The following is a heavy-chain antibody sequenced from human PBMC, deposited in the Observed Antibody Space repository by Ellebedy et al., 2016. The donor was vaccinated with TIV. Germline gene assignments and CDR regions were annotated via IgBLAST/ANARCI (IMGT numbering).Heavy chain of an antibody. J-gene: IGHJ4*02. D-gene: IGHD3-10*01. Sequence: GGSLRLSXAASGFTFSSYGMYWVRQAPGKGLEWVAVISYDGSNKYYADSVKGRFTISRDNSKNTLYLQMNSLRAEDTAVYYCAKEKDVRYYYGSGSSPFDYWGQGTLVTVSS. CDR3: AKEKDVRYYYGSGSSPFDY. CDR1: GFTFSSYG. CDR2: ISYDGSNK. V-gene: IGHV3-30*18.